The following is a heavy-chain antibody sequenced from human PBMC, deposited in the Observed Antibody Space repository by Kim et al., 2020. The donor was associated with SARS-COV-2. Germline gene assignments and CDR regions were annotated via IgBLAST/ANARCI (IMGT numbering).Heavy chain of an antibody. J-gene: IGHJ4*01. D-gene: IGHD3-22*01. CDR2: ISYDGSKG. CDR3: ATSLSYYDRNGYYPYYF. Sequence: GGSLRLSCAASGFTFGDYGMQWVRQTPGKGLEWVAVISYDGSKGYYGDSVKGRFTISRDSSKNTLYLQMNSLRAEDTAVYYCATSLSYYDRNGYYPYYF. V-gene: IGHV3-30*03. CDR1: GFTFGDYG.